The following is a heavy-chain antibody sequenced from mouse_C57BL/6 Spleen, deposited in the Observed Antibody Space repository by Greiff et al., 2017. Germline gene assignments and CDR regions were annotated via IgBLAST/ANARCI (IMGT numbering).Heavy chain of an antibody. J-gene: IGHJ3*01. CDR3: ASGTTVVAEGFAY. D-gene: IGHD1-1*01. V-gene: IGHV1-50*01. Sequence: QVQLQQPGAELVKPGASVKLSCKASGYTFTSYWMQWVKQRPGQGLEWIGEIDPSDSYTNYNQKFKGKATLTVDTSSSTAYMQLSSLTSEDSAVYYCASGTTVVAEGFAYWGQGTLVTVSA. CDR1: GYTFTSYW. CDR2: IDPSDSYT.